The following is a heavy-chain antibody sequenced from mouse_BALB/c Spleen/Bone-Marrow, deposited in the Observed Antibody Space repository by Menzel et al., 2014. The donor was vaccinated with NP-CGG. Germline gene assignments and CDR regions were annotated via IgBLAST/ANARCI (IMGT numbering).Heavy chain of an antibody. Sequence: EVKLVESGGGLVQPGGSLKLSCASSGFTCSDYYMYWVRQTPEKRLEWVAYISNGGGSTYYPDTVKGRFTISRDNAKNTLYLQMSRLKSENTAMNYCARPLYDGYYVAYWGQGTLVTVSA. CDR2: ISNGGGST. D-gene: IGHD2-3*01. CDR3: ARPLYDGYYVAY. CDR1: GFTCSDYY. J-gene: IGHJ3*01. V-gene: IGHV5-12*01.